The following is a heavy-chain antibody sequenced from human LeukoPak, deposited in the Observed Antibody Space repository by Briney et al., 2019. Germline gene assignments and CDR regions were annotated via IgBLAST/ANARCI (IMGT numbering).Heavy chain of an antibody. Sequence: PGRSLRLSCAASGFVVSDTFMSWFRQAPGKGLEWVSVIYTRGNKFYADSVKGRFTISRDNSENTLYLQMNNLRAEDTAVYYCARPHNSSLDNAFDIWGQGTRVTVSS. CDR1: GFVVSDTF. CDR3: ARPHNSSLDNAFDI. CDR2: IYTRGNK. D-gene: IGHD6-13*01. J-gene: IGHJ3*02. V-gene: IGHV3-53*01.